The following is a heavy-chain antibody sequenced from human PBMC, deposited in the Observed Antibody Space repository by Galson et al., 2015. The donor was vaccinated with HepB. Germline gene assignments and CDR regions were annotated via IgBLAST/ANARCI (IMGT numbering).Heavy chain of an antibody. J-gene: IGHJ4*02. CDR3: ARVADADYGGHTHFDS. CDR2: ISASTIYT. CDR1: GFTSSDYY. Sequence: SLRLSCAASGFTSSDYYMSWIRQAPGKGLEWLSYISASTIYTNYADSVKGRFTVSRDNAKNSLNLQMNSLRAEDTAVYYCARVADADYGGHTHFDSWGQGTLVTVSS. D-gene: IGHD4-23*01. V-gene: IGHV3-11*06.